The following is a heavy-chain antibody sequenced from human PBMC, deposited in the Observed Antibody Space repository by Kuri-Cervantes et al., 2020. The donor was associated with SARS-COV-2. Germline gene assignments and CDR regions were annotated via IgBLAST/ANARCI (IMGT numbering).Heavy chain of an antibody. Sequence: SGPTLVKPTETLTLTCTVSGFSLSNARMGVSWIRQPPGKALEWLAHIFSNDEKSYSTSLKSRLTISKDTSKNQVVLTMTNMDPVDTATYYCAHIPDTAMVISYFDYWGQGTLVTVSS. CDR1: GFSLSNARMG. CDR2: IFSNDEK. CDR3: AHIPDTAMVISYFDY. V-gene: IGHV2-26*01. D-gene: IGHD5-18*01. J-gene: IGHJ4*02.